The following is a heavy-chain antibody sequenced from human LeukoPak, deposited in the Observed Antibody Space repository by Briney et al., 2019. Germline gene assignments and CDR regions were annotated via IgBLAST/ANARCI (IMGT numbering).Heavy chain of an antibody. CDR2: IYSGGNT. V-gene: IGHV3-53*01. CDR3: ARDATYYYGSGSYYLYYYYYMDV. D-gene: IGHD3-10*01. CDR1: GSTVSSNY. J-gene: IGHJ6*03. Sequence: PGGSLRPSCAASGSTVSSNYMSCVRQAPGKGLEWVSVIYSGGNTYYADSVMGRFTISRDNSKNTLYLQMNNLRAGDTAVYYCARDATYYYGSGSYYLYYYYYMDVWGKGTTVTVSS.